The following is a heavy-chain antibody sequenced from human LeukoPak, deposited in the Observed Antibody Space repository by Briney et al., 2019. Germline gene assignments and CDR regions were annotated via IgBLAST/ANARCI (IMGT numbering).Heavy chain of an antibody. CDR1: GGSISSGGYS. V-gene: IGHV4-30-2*01. CDR3: ARGLHLRQPVAGFHSRGYYYMDV. Sequence: PSETLSLTCAVSGGSISSGGYSWSWIRQRPGKGLEWIGYIYHSGSTYYNPSLKSRVTISVDTSKNQFSLKLSSVTAADTAVYYCARGLHLRQPVAGFHSRGYYYMDVWGKGTTVTVSS. CDR2: IYHSGST. D-gene: IGHD6-19*01. J-gene: IGHJ6*03.